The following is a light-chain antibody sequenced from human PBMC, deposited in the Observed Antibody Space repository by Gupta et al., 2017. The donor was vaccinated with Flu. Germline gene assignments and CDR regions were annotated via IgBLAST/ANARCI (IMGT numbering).Light chain of an antibody. CDR2: GAS. V-gene: IGKV3-20*01. Sequence: VLTQPQGTLSSSPGERTTLSCRASQSANNNLLTWYQQKTGQAPRLLLYGASSRATGIPDRCSGSGSGTDFTLTIRGQEPEVFALYYCQQYGISAYTFGQGTKLEIK. J-gene: IGKJ2*01. CDR1: QSANNNL. CDR3: QQYGISAYT.